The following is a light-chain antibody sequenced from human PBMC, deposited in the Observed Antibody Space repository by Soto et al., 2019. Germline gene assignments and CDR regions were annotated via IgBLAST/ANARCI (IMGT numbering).Light chain of an antibody. J-gene: IGKJ1*01. CDR3: QPYNNWPPWT. Sequence: EIVMTQSPATLSVSPGERATLSCRASQRVSSNLAWYQQKPGQAPRLLIYGASTRATGIPARFSGSGSGTEFTLTISSLQSEDFAVYYCQPYNNWPPWTFGQGTKVEIQ. CDR1: QRVSSN. V-gene: IGKV3-15*01. CDR2: GAS.